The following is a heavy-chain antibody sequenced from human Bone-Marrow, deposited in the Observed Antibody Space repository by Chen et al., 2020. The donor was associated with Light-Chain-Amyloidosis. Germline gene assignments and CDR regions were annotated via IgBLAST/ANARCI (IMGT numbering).Heavy chain of an antibody. CDR3: ARGLDCSGGSCYFARNVNWFDP. V-gene: IGHV1-2*02. Sequence: QVQLVQSGAEVKKPGASVKVSCKASGYTFTGYYMPWVRQAPGQGLEWMGWINPNSGGTNYAQKFQGRVTMTRDTSISTAYMELSRLRSDDTAVYYCARGLDCSGGSCYFARNVNWFDPWGQGTLVTVSS. D-gene: IGHD2-15*01. CDR1: GYTFTGYY. CDR2: INPNSGGT. J-gene: IGHJ5*02.